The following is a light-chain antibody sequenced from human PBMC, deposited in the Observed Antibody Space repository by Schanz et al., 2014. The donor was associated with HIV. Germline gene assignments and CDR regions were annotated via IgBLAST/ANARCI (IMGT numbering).Light chain of an antibody. CDR1: SGDVGPYDY. CDR2: DVN. Sequence: QSALTQPASVSGSPGQSITISCTGSSGDVGPYDYVSWYQQHPGQAPKLMIYDVNKRPSGVPDRFSGSKSGNTASLTISGLQAEDEADYYCSSYTSSSTKVFGGGTKLTVL. J-gene: IGLJ3*02. CDR3: SSYTSSSTKV. V-gene: IGLV2-14*03.